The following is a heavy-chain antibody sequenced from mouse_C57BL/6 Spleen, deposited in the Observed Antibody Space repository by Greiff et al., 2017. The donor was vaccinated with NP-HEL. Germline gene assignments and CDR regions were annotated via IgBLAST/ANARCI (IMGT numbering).Heavy chain of an antibody. CDR3: AREAAQAPLY. Sequence: QVQLQQSGPELVKPGASVKISCKASGYAFSSSWMNWVKQRPGKGLEWIGRIYPGDGDTNYNGKFKGKATLTADKSSSTAYMQRSSLTSEDSAVYFCAREAAQAPLYWGQGTLVTVSA. V-gene: IGHV1-82*01. D-gene: IGHD3-2*02. CDR2: IYPGDGDT. J-gene: IGHJ3*01. CDR1: GYAFSSSW.